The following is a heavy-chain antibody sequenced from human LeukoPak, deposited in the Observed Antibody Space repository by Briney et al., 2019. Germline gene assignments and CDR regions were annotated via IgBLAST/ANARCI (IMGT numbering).Heavy chain of an antibody. CDR1: GFTFSSYA. J-gene: IGHJ4*02. Sequence: GGSLRLSCAASGFTFSSYAMSWVRQAPGKGLEWVSAISGSGGSTYYADSVKGRFTISRDNSKSTLYLQMNSLRAEDTAVYYCAKASPITIFGVVNLFDYWGQGTLVTVSS. CDR3: AKASPITIFGVVNLFDY. D-gene: IGHD3-3*01. CDR2: ISGSGGST. V-gene: IGHV3-23*01.